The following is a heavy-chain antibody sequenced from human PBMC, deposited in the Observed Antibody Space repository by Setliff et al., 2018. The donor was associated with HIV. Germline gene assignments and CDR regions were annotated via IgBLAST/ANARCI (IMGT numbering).Heavy chain of an antibody. CDR2: INPNNGVT. V-gene: IGHV1-2*02. Sequence: VASVKVSCKASGYPFLLYGITWVRQAPGQGLEWVAWINPNNGVTNYAQKFKWKVMTTMETSIDTAYLEVRSLTSDDTAVHYCARVGRGPYYFFDFWGQGTQVTVSS. CDR1: GYPFLLYG. D-gene: IGHD3-10*01. CDR3: ARVGRGPYYFFDF. J-gene: IGHJ4*02.